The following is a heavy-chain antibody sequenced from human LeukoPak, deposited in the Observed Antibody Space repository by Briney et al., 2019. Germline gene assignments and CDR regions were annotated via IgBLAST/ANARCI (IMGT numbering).Heavy chain of an antibody. Sequence: SGGSLRLSCAASGFTFSSYSMNWVRQAPGKGLEWVSYISSSGSTIYYADSVKGRFTISRDNAKNSLYLQMNSLRAEDTAVYYCARDGGSTSSDYWGQGTLVTVSS. V-gene: IGHV3-48*01. CDR1: GFTFSSYS. CDR2: ISSSGSTI. CDR3: ARDGGSTSSDY. J-gene: IGHJ4*02. D-gene: IGHD2-2*01.